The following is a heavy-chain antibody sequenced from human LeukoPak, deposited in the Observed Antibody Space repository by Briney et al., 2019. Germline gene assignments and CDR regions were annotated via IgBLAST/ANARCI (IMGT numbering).Heavy chain of an antibody. CDR2: INPSGGST. CDR1: GHTFTTYY. CDR3: ARYGSGSYYSDFDY. J-gene: IGHJ4*02. D-gene: IGHD3-10*01. Sequence: ASVNVSCKASGHTFTTYYMPWVRQAPGQGLEWMGIINPSGGSTSYAQKFQGRVTMTRDTSTSTVYMELSSLRSEDTAVYYCARYGSGSYYSDFDYWGQGTLVTVSS. V-gene: IGHV1-46*01.